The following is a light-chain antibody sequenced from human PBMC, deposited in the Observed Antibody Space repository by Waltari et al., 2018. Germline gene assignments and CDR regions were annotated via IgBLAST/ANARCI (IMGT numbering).Light chain of an antibody. CDR1: QSISSS. CDR3: QQSHSLPRT. V-gene: IGKV1-39*01. J-gene: IGKJ1*01. CDR2: DAS. Sequence: DIQMTQSPSSLSASVGDRVTITCRASQSISSSLYWYQQKPGKVPKLLISDASSLQSGVPSRFSGSGSGTDFTLTISSLQPEDFATYYCQQSHSLPRTFGQGTKVEIK.